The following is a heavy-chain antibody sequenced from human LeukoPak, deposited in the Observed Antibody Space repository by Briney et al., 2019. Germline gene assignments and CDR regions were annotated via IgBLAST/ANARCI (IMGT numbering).Heavy chain of an antibody. V-gene: IGHV1-69*06. CDR1: GGTFNTYA. D-gene: IGHD3-22*01. CDR2: IIPIFGTA. CDR3: ATTAAGYYYDSSGYAAFDI. Sequence: GASVKVSCKASGGTFNTYAISWVRQAPGQGLEWMGGIIPIFGTANYAQKFQGRVTITADKSTSTAYMELSSLRSEDTAVYYCATTAAGYYYDSSGYAAFDIWGQGTMVTVSS. J-gene: IGHJ3*02.